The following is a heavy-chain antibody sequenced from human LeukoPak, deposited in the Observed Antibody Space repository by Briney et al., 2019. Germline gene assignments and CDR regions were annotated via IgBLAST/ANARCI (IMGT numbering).Heavy chain of an antibody. CDR3: ARDHTYYDFWSGYGGYYYGMDV. Sequence: GASVKVSCKASGYTFTSYGISWVRLAPGQGLEWMGWISAYNGNTNYAQKLQGRVTMTTDTSTSTAYMELRSLRSDDTAVYYCARDHTYYDFWSGYGGYYYGMDVWGQGTTVTVSS. CDR2: ISAYNGNT. D-gene: IGHD3-3*01. CDR1: GYTFTSYG. J-gene: IGHJ6*02. V-gene: IGHV1-18*01.